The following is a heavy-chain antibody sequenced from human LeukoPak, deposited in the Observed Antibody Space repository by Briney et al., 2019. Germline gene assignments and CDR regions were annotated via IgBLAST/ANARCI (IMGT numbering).Heavy chain of an antibody. Sequence: GGSLRLSCAASGFTFSSYGMHWVRQAPGKGLEWVAVISYDGSNKYYADSVKGRFTISRDNSKNTLYLQMNSLRAEDTAVYYCAKGTLRNRLKPALDYWGQGTLVTVSS. V-gene: IGHV3-30*18. CDR1: GFTFSSYG. CDR2: ISYDGSNK. CDR3: AKGTLRNRLKPALDY. J-gene: IGHJ4*02. D-gene: IGHD1-1*01.